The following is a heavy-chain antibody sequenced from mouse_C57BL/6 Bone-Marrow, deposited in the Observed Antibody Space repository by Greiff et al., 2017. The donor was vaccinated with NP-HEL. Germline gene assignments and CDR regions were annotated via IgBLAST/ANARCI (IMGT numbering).Heavy chain of an antibody. D-gene: IGHD1-1*01. V-gene: IGHV5-9*01. CDR1: GFTFSSYT. CDR2: ISGGGGNT. J-gene: IGHJ4*01. CDR3: ARLAGFPTVVALDYAMDY. Sequence: EVMLVESGGGLVKPGGSLKLSCAASGFTFSSYTMSWVRQTPEKRLEWVATISGGGGNTYYPDSVKGRFTISRDNAKNTLYLQMSSLRSEDTALYYCARLAGFPTVVALDYAMDYWGQGTSVTVSS.